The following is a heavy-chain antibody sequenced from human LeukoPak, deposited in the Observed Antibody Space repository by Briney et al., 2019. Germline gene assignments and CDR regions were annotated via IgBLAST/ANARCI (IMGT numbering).Heavy chain of an antibody. Sequence: GASVKVSCKASGGTFNTFAISWVRQAPGQGLEWMGRIIPIVDIGKTAQKFRGRVTITADKSTSTGYMGLTSLRSEDTAVYYCARDGDYDILTGRASNYYMDVWGKGTTVTVSS. D-gene: IGHD3-9*01. CDR3: ARDGDYDILTGRASNYYMDV. J-gene: IGHJ6*03. CDR2: IIPIVDIG. V-gene: IGHV1-69*04. CDR1: GGTFNTFA.